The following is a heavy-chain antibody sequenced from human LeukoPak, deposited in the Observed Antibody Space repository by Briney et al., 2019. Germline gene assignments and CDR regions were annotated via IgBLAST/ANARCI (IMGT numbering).Heavy chain of an antibody. CDR2: ISGSGGST. CDR1: GFAFSGSA. CDR3: AKAMYYYDSSGLSWFDP. J-gene: IGHJ5*02. Sequence: GGSLKLSCADSGFAFSGSAVHWVRQTSGKGLEWVSAISGSGGSTYYADSVKGRFTISRDNSKNTLYLQMNSLRAEDTAVYYCAKAMYYYDSSGLSWFDPWGQGTLVTVSS. D-gene: IGHD3-22*01. V-gene: IGHV3-23*01.